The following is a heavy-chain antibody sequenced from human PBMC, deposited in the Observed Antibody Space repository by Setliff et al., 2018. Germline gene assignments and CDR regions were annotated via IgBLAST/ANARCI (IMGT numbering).Heavy chain of an antibody. Sequence: GGSLRLSCAASGFTFGNFYMSWIRQAPGKGLEWLSYITSSGGFTDYAASVGGRFVISRDNSKKSLYLQLDGLRADDTAIYYCAKGGNWDDQHYVYDIWGQGTMVTVSS. CDR2: ITSSGGFT. V-gene: IGHV3-11*05. J-gene: IGHJ3*02. CDR3: AKGGNWDDQHYVYDI. CDR1: GFTFGNFY. D-gene: IGHD1-20*01.